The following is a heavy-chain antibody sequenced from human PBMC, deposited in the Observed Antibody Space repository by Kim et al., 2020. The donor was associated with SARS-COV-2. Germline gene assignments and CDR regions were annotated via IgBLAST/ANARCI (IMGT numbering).Heavy chain of an antibody. V-gene: IGHV3-48*02. D-gene: IGHD6-13*01. CDR1: GFTFSSYS. CDR3: ARDRLAAAGTQFDY. J-gene: IGHJ4*02. Sequence: GGSLRLSCAASGFTFSSYSMNWVRQAPGKGLEWVSYISSSSSTIYYADSVKGRFTISRDNAKNSLYLQMNILRDEDTAVYYCARDRLAAAGTQFDYWGQG. CDR2: ISSSSSTI.